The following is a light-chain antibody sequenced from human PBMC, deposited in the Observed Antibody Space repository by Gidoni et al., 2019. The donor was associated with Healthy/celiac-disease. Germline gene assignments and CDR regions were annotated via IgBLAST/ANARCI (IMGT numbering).Light chain of an antibody. CDR2: DAS. V-gene: IGKV1-33*01. J-gene: IGKJ3*01. CDR1: QDISNY. CDR3: QQYDNLPLT. Sequence: DIQMTQSPSSLSASVGDRVTITCQAIQDISNYLKWYQQKPGKAPKLLIYDASNLETGVPSRFSGSGSGTDFTFTISSLQPEDIATYYCQQYDNLPLTFGPGTKVDIK.